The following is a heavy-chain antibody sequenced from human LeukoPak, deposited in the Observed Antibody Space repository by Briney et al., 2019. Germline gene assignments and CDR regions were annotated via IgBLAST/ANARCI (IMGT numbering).Heavy chain of an antibody. CDR2: IKQDGSEK. D-gene: IGHD3-22*01. V-gene: IGHV3-7*01. CDR3: ARDTLYYYDSSGYDY. J-gene: IGHJ4*02. Sequence: PGGSLRLSCAASGFTFSSYWMSWVRQAPGKGLEWVANIKQDGSEKYYVDSVKGRFTISRDNAKNSPYLQMNSLRAEDTAVYYCARDTLYYYDSSGYDYWGQGTLVTVSS. CDR1: GFTFSSYW.